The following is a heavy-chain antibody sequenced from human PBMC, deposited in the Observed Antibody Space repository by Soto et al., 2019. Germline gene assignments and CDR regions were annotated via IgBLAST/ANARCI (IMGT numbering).Heavy chain of an antibody. J-gene: IGHJ4*02. V-gene: IGHV1-18*01. Sequence: ASVNVSCKASGYTFSSYTISWVRQAPGQGLEWMGWISAYNGNTNYAQKLQGRVTMTTDTSTSTAYMELRSLRSDDTAVYYCARVEQRVHYYFDYWGQGTLVTVSS. CDR1: GYTFSSYT. CDR3: ARVEQRVHYYFDY. CDR2: ISAYNGNT. D-gene: IGHD6-13*01.